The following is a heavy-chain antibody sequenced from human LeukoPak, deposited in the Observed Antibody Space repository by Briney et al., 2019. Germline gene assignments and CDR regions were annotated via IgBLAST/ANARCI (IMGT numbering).Heavy chain of an antibody. CDR3: AKELDTMFFDY. CDR1: GFTFSSYA. J-gene: IGHJ4*02. Sequence: PGGSLRLSCSASGFTFSSYAMSWVRQAPGKGLEWVSSVNDGGDNTYYADYLRGRFTVSRDSGRKSVYLQMNSLTTDDTAFYFCAKELDTMFFDYWGQGALVTVSS. D-gene: IGHD3-10*02. CDR2: VNDGGDNT. V-gene: IGHV3-23*01.